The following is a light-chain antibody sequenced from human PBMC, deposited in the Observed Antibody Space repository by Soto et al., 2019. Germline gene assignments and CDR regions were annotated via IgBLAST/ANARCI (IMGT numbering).Light chain of an antibody. CDR1: QSLVYSDGIAY. Sequence: DVVMTQSPLTLPATLGQPASISCRSSQSLVYSDGIAYLNWFHQRPGQSPRRLILKVSYRGSGVPDRFSCSGSGTVFTLKISRVEAEDVGVYYCKQGTHCPPYTFGQGTNLEIK. V-gene: IGKV2-30*01. J-gene: IGKJ2*01. CDR2: KVS. CDR3: KQGTHCPPYT.